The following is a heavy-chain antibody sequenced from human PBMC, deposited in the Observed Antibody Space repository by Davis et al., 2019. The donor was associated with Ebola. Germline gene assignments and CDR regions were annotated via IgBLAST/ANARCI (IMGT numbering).Heavy chain of an antibody. CDR1: GFTFRSYG. CDR3: AKDFHTYYDFWSGFQAFDY. CDR2: IWYDGSKK. V-gene: IGHV3-33*06. D-gene: IGHD3-3*01. Sequence: PGGSLRLSCAASGFTFRSYGMHWVRQAPGKGLEWVAVIWYDGSKKYYSDSVKGRFTISRDNSKNTLYLQMNSLRAEDTAVYYCAKDFHTYYDFWSGFQAFDYWGQGTLVTVSS. J-gene: IGHJ4*02.